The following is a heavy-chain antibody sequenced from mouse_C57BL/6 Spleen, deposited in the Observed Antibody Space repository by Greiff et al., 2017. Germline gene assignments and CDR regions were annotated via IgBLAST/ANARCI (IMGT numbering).Heavy chain of an antibody. V-gene: IGHV1-39*01. J-gene: IGHJ1*03. CDR1: GYSFTDYN. Sequence: EVKLQESGPELVKPGASVKISCKASGYSFTDYNMNWVKQSNGKSLEWIGVINPNYGTTSYNQKFKGKATLTVDQSSSTAYMQLNSLTSEDSAVYYCARESYYGSSHWYFDVWGTGTTVTVSS. CDR2: INPNYGTT. D-gene: IGHD1-1*01. CDR3: ARESYYGSSHWYFDV.